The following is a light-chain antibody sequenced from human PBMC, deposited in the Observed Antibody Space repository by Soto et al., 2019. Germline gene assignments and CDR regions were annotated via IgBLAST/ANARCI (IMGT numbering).Light chain of an antibody. CDR3: LQGYHTFWT. CDR2: SAS. Sequence: DIQMTQSPSSLSASVGDSVTVTCRASQPIGTSLHWYQQRAGKAPKVLISSASRLQSGVSSRFSGSGSGTHFTLTISSLRPEDSATYYCLQGYHTFWTFGQGTKVDIK. J-gene: IGKJ1*01. V-gene: IGKV1-39*01. CDR1: QPIGTS.